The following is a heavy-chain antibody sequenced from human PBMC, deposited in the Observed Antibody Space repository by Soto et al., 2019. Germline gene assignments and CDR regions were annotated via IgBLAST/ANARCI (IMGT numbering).Heavy chain of an antibody. V-gene: IGHV3-30*18. CDR3: AKEGGPNYHFWSGYYYFDY. J-gene: IGHJ4*02. Sequence: QVQLVESGGGVVQPGRSLRLSCAASGFTFSSYGMHWVRQAPGKGLEWVAVISYDGSNKYYADSVKGRFTISRDNSKNTLYLQMNRLRAEDTAVYYCAKEGGPNYHFWSGYYYFDYWGQGTLVTVSS. CDR2: ISYDGSNK. CDR1: GFTFSSYG. D-gene: IGHD3-3*01.